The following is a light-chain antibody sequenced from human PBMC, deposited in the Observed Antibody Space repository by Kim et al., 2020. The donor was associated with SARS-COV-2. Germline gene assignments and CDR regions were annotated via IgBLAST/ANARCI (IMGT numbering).Light chain of an antibody. Sequence: GQKVTITGSGSNSNIGNNFVSWYQQFPGTTPKRLIYDTKKRPSGIPDRFSGSKSGTSATLDITGLHTGDEADYYCATWHSSLSAVVFGGGTQLTVL. V-gene: IGLV1-51*01. J-gene: IGLJ2*01. CDR3: ATWHSSLSAVV. CDR2: DTK. CDR1: NSNIGNNF.